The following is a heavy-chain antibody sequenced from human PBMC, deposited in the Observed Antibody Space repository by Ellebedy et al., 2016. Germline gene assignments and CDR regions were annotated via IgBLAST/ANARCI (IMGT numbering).Heavy chain of an antibody. CDR1: GFTFSSYG. CDR3: AKDYGSGSYGFTVNDY. J-gene: IGHJ4*02. D-gene: IGHD3-10*01. V-gene: IGHV3-33*06. CDR2: IWYDGSNK. Sequence: GGSLRLXXAASGFTFSSYGMHWVRQAPGKGLEWAAVIWYDGSNKYYADSVKGRFTISRDNSKNTLYLQMNSLRAEDTAVYYCAKDYGSGSYGFTVNDYWGQGTLVTVSS.